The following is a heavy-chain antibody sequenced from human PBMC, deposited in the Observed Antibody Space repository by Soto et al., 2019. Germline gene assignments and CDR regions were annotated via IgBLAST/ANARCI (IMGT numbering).Heavy chain of an antibody. J-gene: IGHJ5*02. CDR1: GYTFTRYT. CDR2: INADNDNT. D-gene: IGHD2-15*01. V-gene: IGHV1-3*01. Sequence: ASVKVSGKASGYTFTRYTMNWVRQAPGQRLEWMGWINADNDNTKSSQKFQDRVIITRDTSASPAYMDLSSLRSEDTAVYYCARGIATGQLDPWGQGTLVTASS. CDR3: ARGIATGQLDP.